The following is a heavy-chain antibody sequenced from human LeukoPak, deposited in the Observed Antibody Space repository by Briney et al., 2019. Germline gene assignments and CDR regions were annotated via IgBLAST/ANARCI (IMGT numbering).Heavy chain of an antibody. CDR2: ISSSDEK. CDR1: GASITTTSFS. J-gene: IGHJ4*02. Sequence: SETLSLTCVVSGASITTTSFSWAWIRQPPGQDLEWIATISSSDEKYYNPSLMSRVTISLDTSENRFSLEVTSVTAADTGLFYCAKFKSGTGFDCWGQGILVIVSS. CDR3: AKFKSGTGFDC. D-gene: IGHD1-26*01. V-gene: IGHV4-39*01.